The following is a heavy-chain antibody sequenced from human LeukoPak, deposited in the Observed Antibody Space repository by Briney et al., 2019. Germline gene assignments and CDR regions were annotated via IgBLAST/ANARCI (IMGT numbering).Heavy chain of an antibody. D-gene: IGHD3-22*01. CDR3: TTGHDSSGYYYYGMDV. CDR2: IKSKTDGGTT. J-gene: IGHJ6*02. Sequence: GGSLRLSCAASGFTFSSYSMNWVRQAPGKGLEWVGRIKSKTDGGTTDYAAPVKGRFTISRDDSKNTLYLQMNSLKTEDTAVYYCTTGHDSSGYYYYGMDVWGQGTTVTVSS. V-gene: IGHV3-15*01. CDR1: GFTFSSYS.